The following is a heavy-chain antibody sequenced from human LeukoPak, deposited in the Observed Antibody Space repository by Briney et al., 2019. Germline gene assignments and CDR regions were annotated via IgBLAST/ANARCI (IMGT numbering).Heavy chain of an antibody. D-gene: IGHD3-3*01. V-gene: IGHV3-23*01. CDR2: VSGTGDRT. Sequence: GGSLRLSCAASGFTFSNYPMTWVWQAPGKGPEWVSAVSGTGDRTIYADSVKGRFTISRDNSKNTLSLQMNSLKAEDTALYYCAKELWEGSGYLDYWGQGILVTVSS. CDR3: AKELWEGSGYLDY. CDR1: GFTFSNYP. J-gene: IGHJ4*02.